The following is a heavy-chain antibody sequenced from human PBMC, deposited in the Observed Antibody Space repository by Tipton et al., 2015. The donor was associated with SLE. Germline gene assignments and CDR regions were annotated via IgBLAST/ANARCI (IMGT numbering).Heavy chain of an antibody. V-gene: IGHV1-69*05. D-gene: IGHD2-15*01. CDR3: ATPEDSVVVVAATGLVS. Sequence: QSGAEVKKPGSSVKVSCKASGGTFSSYAISWVRQAPGQGLEWMGGIIPIFGTANYAQKFQGRVTITTDESTSTAYMELSSLRSEDAAVYCCATPEDSVVVVAATGLVSWGQGTLVTVSS. CDR1: GGTFSSYA. J-gene: IGHJ4*02. CDR2: IIPIFGTA.